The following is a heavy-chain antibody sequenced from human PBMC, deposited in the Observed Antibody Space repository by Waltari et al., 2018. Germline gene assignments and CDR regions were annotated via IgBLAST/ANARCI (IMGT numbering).Heavy chain of an antibody. V-gene: IGHV1-2*02. CDR1: GYTFTDYF. CDR3: ARGPNTGAFDY. CDR2: IDPRRSDA. D-gene: IGHD2-8*02. J-gene: IGHJ4*02. Sequence: QVQLVQSGAEVKKPGASVKVSCKASGYTFTDYFIHWMRQVPGQGLEWMGWIDPRRSDASYAQNLQGRVTMTRDTSIGTIYMELSSLRSDDTAVYYCARGPNTGAFDYWGQGTLVTVSS.